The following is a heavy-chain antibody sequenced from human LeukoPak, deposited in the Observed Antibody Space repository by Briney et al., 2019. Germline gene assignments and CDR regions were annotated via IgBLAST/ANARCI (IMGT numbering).Heavy chain of an antibody. Sequence: GGSLRLSCAASGFTFSSYAIRWVRQAPGKGLEWVAIISYDGTNKYYADSVRGRFTISRDNSKNTLYLQMNSLRAEDTAVYYCARDFGWLSGFDNWGQGTLVTVSS. D-gene: IGHD3-9*01. J-gene: IGHJ4*02. CDR2: ISYDGTNK. CDR1: GFTFSSYA. V-gene: IGHV3-30-3*01. CDR3: ARDFGWLSGFDN.